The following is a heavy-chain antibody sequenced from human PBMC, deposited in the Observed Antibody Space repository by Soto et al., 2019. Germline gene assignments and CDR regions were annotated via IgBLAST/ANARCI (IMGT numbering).Heavy chain of an antibody. CDR3: ARRARTMIVGLGGMDV. CDR1: GYSFTSYW. J-gene: IGHJ6*02. D-gene: IGHD3-22*01. Sequence: PGESLKISCKGSGYSFTSYWIGWVRQMPGKGLEWMGIIYPGDSDTRYSPSFQGQVTISADKSISTAYLQWSSLKASDTAMYYCARRARTMIVGLGGMDVWGQGTTVTVSS. CDR2: IYPGDSDT. V-gene: IGHV5-51*01.